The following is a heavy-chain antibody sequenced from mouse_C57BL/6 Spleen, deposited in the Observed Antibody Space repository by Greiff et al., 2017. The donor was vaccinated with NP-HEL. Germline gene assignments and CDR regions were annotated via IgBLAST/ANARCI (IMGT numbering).Heavy chain of an antibody. Sequence: VQLQQSGAELMKPGASVKLSCTATGYTFTGYWLEWLKQRPGHGLEWIGEILPGRGSTNYNEKFKGKATFTADTSSNTSYMQLSSLTTEDAAIYYCARGGVGYYGSSYGGYYAIDYWDQGTSVTVAS. J-gene: IGHJ4*01. CDR1: GYTFTGYW. D-gene: IGHD1-1*01. CDR3: ARGGVGYYGSSYGGYYAIDY. V-gene: IGHV1-9*01. CDR2: ILPGRGST.